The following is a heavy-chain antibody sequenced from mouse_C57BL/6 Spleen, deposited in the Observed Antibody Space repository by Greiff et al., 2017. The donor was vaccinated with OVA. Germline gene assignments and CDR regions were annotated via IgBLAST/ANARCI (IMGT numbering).Heavy chain of an antibody. CDR2: ISGGGGNT. CDR3: ARRSYAMDY. J-gene: IGHJ4*01. V-gene: IGHV5-9*01. Sequence: EVKLVESGGGLVKPGGSLKLSCAASGFTFSSYTMSWVRQTPEKRLEWVATISGGGGNTYYPDSVKGRFTISRDNAKNTLYLQMSSLRSEDTALYYCARRSYAMDYWGQGTSVTVSS. CDR1: GFTFSSYT.